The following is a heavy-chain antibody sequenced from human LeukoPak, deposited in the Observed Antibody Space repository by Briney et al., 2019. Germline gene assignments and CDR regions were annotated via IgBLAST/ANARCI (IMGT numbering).Heavy chain of an antibody. Sequence: GASVKVSCKASGGTFSSYAISWVRQAPGQGLEWMGRIIPIFGIANYAQKFQGRVTITADKSKSTAYMELRSLRSEDTAVYYCARPICGGDCYTAWEYFQHWGQGTLVTVSS. CDR2: IIPIFGIA. J-gene: IGHJ1*01. V-gene: IGHV1-69*04. D-gene: IGHD2-21*02. CDR1: GGTFSSYA. CDR3: ARPICGGDCYTAWEYFQH.